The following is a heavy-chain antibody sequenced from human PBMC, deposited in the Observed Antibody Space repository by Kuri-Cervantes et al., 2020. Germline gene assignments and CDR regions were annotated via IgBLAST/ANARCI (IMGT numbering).Heavy chain of an antibody. CDR3: ARGLIVDGGYYFDY. CDR1: GGTFSSYA. V-gene: IGHV1-69*05. Sequence: SVKVSCKASGGTFSSYAISWVRQAPGQGLEWMGGIIPIFGTANYAQKFQGRVSMNRDTSTSTVYMELSSLRSEDTAVYFCARGLIVDGGYYFDYWGQGTLVTVSS. J-gene: IGHJ4*02. D-gene: IGHD1-26*01. CDR2: IIPIFGTA.